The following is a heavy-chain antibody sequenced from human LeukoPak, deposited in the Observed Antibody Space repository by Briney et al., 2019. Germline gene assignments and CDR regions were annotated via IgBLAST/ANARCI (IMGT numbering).Heavy chain of an antibody. D-gene: IGHD3-22*01. J-gene: IGHJ5*02. CDR3: ARDPSYYDRSGYYWRWFDP. CDR1: GGSISSYY. Sequence: SETLPLTCTVSGGSISSYYWSWIRQPPGKGLEWIGYIYYSGSTNYNPSLKSRVTISVDTSKNQFSLKLSSVTAADTAVYYCARDPSYYDRSGYYWRWFDPWGQGTLVTVSS. V-gene: IGHV4-59*01. CDR2: IYYSGST.